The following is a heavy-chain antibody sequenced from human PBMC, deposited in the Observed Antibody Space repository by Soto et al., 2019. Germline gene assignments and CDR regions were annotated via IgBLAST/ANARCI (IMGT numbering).Heavy chain of an antibody. Sequence: EVQLVESGGGLVKPGGSLRLSCAASGFTFSSYSMNWVRQAPGKGLEWVSSISSRSSYIYYADSVKGRFTISRDNAKNSLYLQMNSLRAEDTAVYYCASRFGWYYFDYWGQGTLVTVSS. J-gene: IGHJ4*02. CDR3: ASRFGWYYFDY. D-gene: IGHD3-9*01. CDR2: ISSRSSYI. CDR1: GFTFSSYS. V-gene: IGHV3-21*01.